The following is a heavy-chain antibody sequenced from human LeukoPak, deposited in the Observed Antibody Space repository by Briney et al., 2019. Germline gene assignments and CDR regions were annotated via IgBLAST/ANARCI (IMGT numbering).Heavy chain of an antibody. D-gene: IGHD4-17*01. V-gene: IGHV3-23*01. CDR1: GYTFSNYD. CDR3: ASLSVNTVTLPSDVY. CDR2: IRYSGRTT. Sequence: PGGSLRLSCTASGYTFSNYDMSWLRQAPGKGLEWLADIRYSGRTTYYADSVGRRFTIPSDNTKHALYLQINTLSAEDTPVYYYASLSVNTVTLPSDVYWGQGTLVTVSS. J-gene: IGHJ4*02.